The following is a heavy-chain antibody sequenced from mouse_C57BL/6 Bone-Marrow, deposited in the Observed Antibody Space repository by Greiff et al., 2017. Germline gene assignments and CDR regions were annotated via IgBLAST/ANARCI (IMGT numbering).Heavy chain of an antibody. J-gene: IGHJ1*03. CDR1: GYSITSDY. Sequence: EVQLQQSGPGLAKPSQTLSLTCSVTGYSITSDYWNWIRKFQGNKLEYMGNISYSGSTYYYQSLKSRISITRDTSKNQYDLQLNAVTTEDTATDYCARYYWYVDVGGTGTTVTVSS. CDR2: ISYSGST. CDR3: ARYYWYVDV. V-gene: IGHV3-8*01.